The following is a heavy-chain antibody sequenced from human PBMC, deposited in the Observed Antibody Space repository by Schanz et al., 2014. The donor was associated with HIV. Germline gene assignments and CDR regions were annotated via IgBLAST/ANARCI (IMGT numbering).Heavy chain of an antibody. Sequence: EVQLLESWGGLEQPGGSLRLSCAASGFNFNNYAMTWVRQAPGKGLEWVSSISESGGRTYYADSVNGRFTISRDNSKNTLYLQMTTLRIDDTAVYYCAKPEYDSRGSSQSHFDYWGQGTLVTVSS. CDR2: ISESGGRT. CDR3: AKPEYDSRGSSQSHFDY. J-gene: IGHJ4*02. CDR1: GFNFNNYA. D-gene: IGHD3-22*01. V-gene: IGHV3-23*01.